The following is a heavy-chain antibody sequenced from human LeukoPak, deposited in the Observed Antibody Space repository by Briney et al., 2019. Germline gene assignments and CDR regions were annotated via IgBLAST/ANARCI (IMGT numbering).Heavy chain of an antibody. CDR2: ISGSGSDT. CDR3: ANHPGGSFDH. CDR1: GFTFSTST. V-gene: IGHV3-23*01. J-gene: IGHJ4*02. D-gene: IGHD3-16*01. Sequence: PGGSLRLSCGVSGFTFSTSTMSWVRQAPGKGLEWVSAISGSGSDTYYADSVKGRFTIFRDFSENILYLYLSNLRVEDTAIYYCANHPGGSFDHWGQGTLVTVFS.